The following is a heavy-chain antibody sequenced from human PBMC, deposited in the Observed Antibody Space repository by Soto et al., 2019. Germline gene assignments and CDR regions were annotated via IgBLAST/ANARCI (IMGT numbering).Heavy chain of an antibody. CDR2: ISSSSSYT. Sequence: GGSLRLSCAASGFTFSDYYMSWIRQAPGKGLEWVSYISSSSSYTNYADSVKGRFTISRDNAKNSLYLQMNSLRAEDTAVYYCARDGLSAGIYYYYYYGMDVWGQGTTVTVSS. CDR1: GFTFSDYY. D-gene: IGHD3-3*01. CDR3: ARDGLSAGIYYYYYYGMDV. V-gene: IGHV3-11*06. J-gene: IGHJ6*02.